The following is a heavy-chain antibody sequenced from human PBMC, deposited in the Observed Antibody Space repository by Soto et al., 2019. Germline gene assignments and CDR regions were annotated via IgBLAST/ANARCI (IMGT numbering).Heavy chain of an antibody. J-gene: IGHJ4*02. CDR2: ISGSGGST. V-gene: IGHV3-23*01. CDR1: GFTFSSYA. CDR3: AKAPTNYGSGSYYYY. D-gene: IGHD3-10*01. Sequence: EVQLLESGGGLVQPGGSLRLSCAASGFTFSSYAMSWVRQAPGKGLEWVSAISGSGGSTYYADSVKGRFTISRDNSKNTLYMQMNRQRAEDTAVYYCAKAPTNYGSGSYYYYWGQGTLVTVSS.